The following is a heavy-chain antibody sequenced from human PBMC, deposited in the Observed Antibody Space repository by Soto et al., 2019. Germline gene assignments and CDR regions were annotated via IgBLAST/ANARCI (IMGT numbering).Heavy chain of an antibody. Sequence: QLQLQESGSGLVKPSQTLSLTCAVSGGSISSGGYSWSWIRQPPGKGLEWIGYIYHSGSTYYNPSLKSRVTMSVARSKNQFYLKLSSVTAADTAVYYCAIGSPADFDYWGQGTLVTVSS. CDR3: AIGSPADFDY. CDR2: IYHSGST. CDR1: GGSISSGGYS. J-gene: IGHJ4*02. V-gene: IGHV4-30-2*01.